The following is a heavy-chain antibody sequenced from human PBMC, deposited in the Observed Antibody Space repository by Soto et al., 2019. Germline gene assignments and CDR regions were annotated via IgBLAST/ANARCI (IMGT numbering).Heavy chain of an antibody. CDR3: ASRERVDAFDV. V-gene: IGHV1-69*06. J-gene: IGHJ3*01. CDR1: GGTFSSYG. CDR2: IVPIFGSI. Sequence: QVQLVQSGADVKKPGSSVKVSCKASGGTFSSYGITWVRQAPGQGLEWMGGIVPIFGSINLAQKFRGRLTITPDKSTSTVYMELSSLTCEDTAVYYCASRERVDAFDVWGQGKMVTVP. D-gene: IGHD1-26*01.